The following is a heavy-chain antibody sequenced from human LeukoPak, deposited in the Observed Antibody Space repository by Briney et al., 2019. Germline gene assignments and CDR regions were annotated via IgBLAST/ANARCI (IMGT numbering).Heavy chain of an antibody. CDR2: ISGGDGNT. CDR1: GFSFSNYV. CDR3: AKDLEVRGVSGH. Sequence: GGSLRLSCAASGFSFSNYVVTWVRQAPGKGLEWISTISGGDGNTDYAGSVKGRFTISRDNSKNTLYLQMNSLRAEDTAVYYCAKDLEVRGVSGHWGQGTLVTVSS. J-gene: IGHJ4*02. D-gene: IGHD3-10*01. V-gene: IGHV3-23*01.